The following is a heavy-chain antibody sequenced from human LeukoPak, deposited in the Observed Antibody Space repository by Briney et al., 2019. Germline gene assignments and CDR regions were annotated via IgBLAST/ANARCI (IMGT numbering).Heavy chain of an antibody. CDR3: ARHPRYYYGSGSPGYYFDY. V-gene: IGHV5-51*01. Sequence: GESLKISCKGSGYSFTSYWIGWVRQMPGKGLEWMGIIYPGDSDTRYSPSFQGQVTISADKSISTAYLQWSSLKASDTAMYYCARHPRYYYGSGSPGYYFDYWGQGTLVTVSS. D-gene: IGHD3-10*01. CDR1: GYSFTSYW. CDR2: IYPGDSDT. J-gene: IGHJ4*02.